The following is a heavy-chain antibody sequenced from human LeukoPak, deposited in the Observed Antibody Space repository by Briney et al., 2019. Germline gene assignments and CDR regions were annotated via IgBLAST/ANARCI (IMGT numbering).Heavy chain of an antibody. J-gene: IGHJ3*02. Sequence: GGSLRLSCAASGFTFNNYNMNWVRQAPGKALEWVSSITSSGTYIYYADSVKGRFTISRDNAKNSLYLQMNSLRAEDTAVYYCARDLATGDIWGQGTMVTVSS. CDR2: ITSSGTYI. D-gene: IGHD1-26*01. CDR1: GFTFNNYN. CDR3: ARDLATGDI. V-gene: IGHV3-21*01.